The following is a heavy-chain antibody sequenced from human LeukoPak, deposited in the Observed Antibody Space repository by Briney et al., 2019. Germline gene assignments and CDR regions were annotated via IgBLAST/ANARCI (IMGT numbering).Heavy chain of an antibody. CDR3: AKKVRGNGWFDP. CDR1: GFTVSSNY. D-gene: IGHD3-10*01. J-gene: IGHJ5*02. CDR2: IYSGGST. Sequence: GGSLRLSCAASGFTVSSNYMSWVRQAPGKGLEWVSVIYSGGSTHYPDSVKGRFTISRDNSRNTLYLQMNSLRAEDTAVYYCAKKVRGNGWFDPWGQGTLVTVSS. V-gene: IGHV3-66*01.